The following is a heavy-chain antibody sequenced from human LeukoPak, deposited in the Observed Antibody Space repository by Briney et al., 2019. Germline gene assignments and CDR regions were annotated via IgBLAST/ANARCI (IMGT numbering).Heavy chain of an antibody. J-gene: IGHJ4*02. D-gene: IGHD3-22*01. CDR2: INPNSGGT. CDR3: AGDQTLAYYYDSSGYQFDY. Sequence: ASVKVSCKASGYTFTGYYMHWVRQAPGQGLEWMGWINPNSGGTNYAQKFQGRVTMTRDTSISTAYMELSRLRSDDTAVYYCAGDQTLAYYYDSSGYQFDYWGQGTLVTVSS. CDR1: GYTFTGYY. V-gene: IGHV1-2*02.